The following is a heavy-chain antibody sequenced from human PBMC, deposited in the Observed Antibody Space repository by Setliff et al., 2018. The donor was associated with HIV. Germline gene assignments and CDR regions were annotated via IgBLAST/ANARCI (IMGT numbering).Heavy chain of an antibody. V-gene: IGHV4-34*01. CDR2: INHSGST. D-gene: IGHD4-17*01. Sequence: PSETLSLTCAVYGESFNGYSWTWIRQPPGKGLEWIGGINHSGSTNYSQSLKSRVTISVDTSKSQFSLRLTSVTAADTAIYFCARGPGAVTSEDFDIWGQGTKVTVSS. J-gene: IGHJ3*02. CDR1: GESFNGYS. CDR3: ARGPGAVTSEDFDI.